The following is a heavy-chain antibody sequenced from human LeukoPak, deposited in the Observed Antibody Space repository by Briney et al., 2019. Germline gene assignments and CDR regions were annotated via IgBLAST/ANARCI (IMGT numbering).Heavy chain of an antibody. CDR3: AKGTYYHPSGTYYTETFGEN. CDR1: GFTFSSYA. J-gene: IGHJ4*02. D-gene: IGHD3-10*01. Sequence: GGSLRLSCAASGFTFSSYAMSWVRQAPGKGLEWVSVISGSGSRTYYAASVKGRFTISRDNSKNTLFLQMNSLRAEDTAVYYCAKGTYYHPSGTYYTETFGENWGQGTLVTVSS. CDR2: ISGSGSRT. V-gene: IGHV3-23*01.